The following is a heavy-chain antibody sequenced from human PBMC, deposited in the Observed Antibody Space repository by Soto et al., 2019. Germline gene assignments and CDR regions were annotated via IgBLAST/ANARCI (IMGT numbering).Heavy chain of an antibody. CDR1: GDSVTSHY. D-gene: IGHD4-17*01. V-gene: IGHV4-59*02. CDR2: MHYTGFS. Sequence: PSETLSLTCSFSGDSVTSHYLTWIRQSPEKGLEWIGYMHYTGFSHYNPSLKSRLTISVDRSKNQFTLQLTSVTAADTAVYYCVVCRATVTTYAFDFWGQGTLVIVSS. J-gene: IGHJ3*01. CDR3: VVCRATVTTYAFDF.